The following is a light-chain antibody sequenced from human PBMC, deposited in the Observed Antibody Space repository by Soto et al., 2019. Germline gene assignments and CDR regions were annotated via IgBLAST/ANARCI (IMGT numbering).Light chain of an antibody. CDR1: SSHIGATYD. V-gene: IGLV1-40*01. CDR2: GNS. J-gene: IGLJ1*01. Sequence: QSVLTQPPSVSGAPGQRVTIPCAGSSSHIGATYDIHWYQQVPGTAPRLLIYGNSNRPSGVPDRFAGSKSGTSASLAIIRLRVEDEADYYCQSYDSSLSGFYVFGTGTKVTVL. CDR3: QSYDSSLSGFYV.